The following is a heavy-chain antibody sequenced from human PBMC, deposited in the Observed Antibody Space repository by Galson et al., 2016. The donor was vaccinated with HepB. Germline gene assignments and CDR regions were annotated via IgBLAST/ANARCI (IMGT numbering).Heavy chain of an antibody. CDR2: ISGTSASI. D-gene: IGHD2-15*01. Sequence: SLRLSCAASGFTFNHYAMHWVRQAPGKGLEWVSVISGTSASIFYGDSVKGRFTISRDNSKNTLYLQMNRLRAEDTAVYYCAKGGTPDDQTVNYAMDVWGQGTTVTVSS. CDR3: AKGGTPDDQTVNYAMDV. J-gene: IGHJ6*02. CDR1: GFTFNHYA. V-gene: IGHV3-23*01.